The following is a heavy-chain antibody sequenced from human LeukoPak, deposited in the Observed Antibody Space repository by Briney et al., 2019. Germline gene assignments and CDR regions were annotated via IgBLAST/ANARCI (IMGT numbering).Heavy chain of an antibody. Sequence: GASVKVSCKASGYTFTGYYIHWVRQVPGQGLEWMGWINPNNGDTKYAQNFQGRVTMTRDTSISTAYMELSRLTSDDTAVYYCARWRGHYSFDYWGQGTLVTVSS. CDR1: GYTFTGYY. D-gene: IGHD3-3*01. CDR2: INPNNGDT. V-gene: IGHV1-2*02. CDR3: ARWRGHYSFDY. J-gene: IGHJ4*02.